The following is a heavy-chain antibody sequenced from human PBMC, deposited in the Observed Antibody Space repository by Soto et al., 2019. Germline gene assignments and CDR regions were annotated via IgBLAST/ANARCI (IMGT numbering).Heavy chain of an antibody. CDR3: ARGGQYRYFDY. J-gene: IGHJ4*02. D-gene: IGHD5-18*01. Sequence: QVQLVQSGAEVKKPGASVKVSCTTSGYTFTLFGITWVRQAPGQGLEWMGWISPYNGDIKYAEKLEGRVTLTTDTSTDTANMERTRLSSDETADYYCARGGQYRYFDYWGQGTLVTVSS. CDR2: ISPYNGDI. V-gene: IGHV1-18*01. CDR1: GYTFTLFG.